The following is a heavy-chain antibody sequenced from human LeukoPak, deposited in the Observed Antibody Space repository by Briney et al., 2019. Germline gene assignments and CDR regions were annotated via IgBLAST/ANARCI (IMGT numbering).Heavy chain of an antibody. D-gene: IGHD6-13*01. CDR2: ISSSGNSI. Sequence: PGGSLRLSCAASGFTFGDYYMSWIRQAPGKGLEWVSYISSSGNSISYADSVKGRFTISRDNAKNSLFLQMNGLRAEDTAVYYCARDQVSIAGTGIDYWGQGTLVTVSS. CDR1: GFTFGDYY. J-gene: IGHJ4*02. V-gene: IGHV3-11*04. CDR3: ARDQVSIAGTGIDY.